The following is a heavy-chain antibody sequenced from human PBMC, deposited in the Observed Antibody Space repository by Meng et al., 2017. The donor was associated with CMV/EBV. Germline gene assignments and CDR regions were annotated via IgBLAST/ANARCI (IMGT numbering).Heavy chain of an antibody. V-gene: IGHV1-69*05. D-gene: IGHD2-2*01. Sequence: SVKVSCKASGGTFSSYTISWVRQAPGQGLEWMGGIIPIFGTANYAQKFQGRVTITTNESTSTAYMELSSLRSEDTAVYYCASGPERWYQPRRNWFDPWGQGTLVTVSS. CDR1: GGTFSSYT. CDR3: ASGPERWYQPRRNWFDP. J-gene: IGHJ5*02. CDR2: IIPIFGTA.